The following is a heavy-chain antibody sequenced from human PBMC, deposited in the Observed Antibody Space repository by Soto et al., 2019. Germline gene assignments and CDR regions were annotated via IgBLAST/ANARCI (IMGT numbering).Heavy chain of an antibody. CDR2: FYYSGST. CDR3: ARSVFP. J-gene: IGHJ5*02. V-gene: IGHV4-31*03. CDR1: GGSISTGGYY. Sequence: QVQLQESGPGLVKPSQTLSLTCTVSGGSISTGGYYWNWIRQHPGKGLEWIGYFYYSGSTYYNPSLNSRVTISVNTSKNQFSMKLSSVTAADTAVYYCARSVFPWGQGTLVTVSS.